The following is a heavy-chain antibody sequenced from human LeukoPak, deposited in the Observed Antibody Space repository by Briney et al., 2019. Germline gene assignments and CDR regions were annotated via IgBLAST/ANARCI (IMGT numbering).Heavy chain of an antibody. CDR2: ISSSSSTI. V-gene: IGHV3-48*01. D-gene: IGHD3-22*01. J-gene: IGHJ4*02. CDR3: ARMEYYDSSGYPPVDY. CDR1: GFTFSSYS. Sequence: GGSLRLSCAASGFTFSSYSMNWVRQAPGKGLEWVSYISSSSSTIYYADSVKGRFTISRDNAKNSLYLQMNSLRAEDTAVYYCARMEYYDSSGYPPVDYWGQGTLVTVSS.